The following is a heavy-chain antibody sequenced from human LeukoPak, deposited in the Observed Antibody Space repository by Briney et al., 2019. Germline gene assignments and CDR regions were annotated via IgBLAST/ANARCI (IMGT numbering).Heavy chain of an antibody. V-gene: IGHV1-18*01. D-gene: IGHD3-9*01. Sequence: ASVKVSCKASGYTFTSYGISWVRPAPGQGLDGMGWISAYNGDTNYEQKLQGRVTIATDPSTGTAYRELRSLRSDDTAVYYCARGTGNYDILTVYSHCWGQGTLVSVSS. CDR2: ISAYNGDT. J-gene: IGHJ4*02. CDR1: GYTFTSYG. CDR3: ARGTGNYDILTVYSHC.